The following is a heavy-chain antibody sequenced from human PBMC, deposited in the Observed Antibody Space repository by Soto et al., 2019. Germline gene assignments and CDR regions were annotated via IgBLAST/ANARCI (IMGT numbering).Heavy chain of an antibody. Sequence: ASVKVSCTASGGTFSSYTISWVRQAPGQGLEWMGRIIPILGIANYAQKFQGRVTITADKSTSTAYMELSSLRSEDTAVYYCTLVRFLPYYFDYWGQGTLVTVSS. CDR3: TLVRFLPYYFDY. CDR1: GGTFSSYT. D-gene: IGHD3-3*01. J-gene: IGHJ4*02. V-gene: IGHV1-69*02. CDR2: IIPILGIA.